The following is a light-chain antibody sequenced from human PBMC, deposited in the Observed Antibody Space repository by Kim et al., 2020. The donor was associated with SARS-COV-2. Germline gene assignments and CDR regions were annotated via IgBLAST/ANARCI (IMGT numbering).Light chain of an antibody. Sequence: DIQMTQSPSSLSAYVGDRVTITCRASQSMTNYLNWYQQKPGKAPKLLIYAASSLHTEVPSRFSGSGSGRDFTLTISNLQPEDFATYYCQQTYSTPRTFGQGTKVEIK. J-gene: IGKJ1*01. CDR2: AAS. V-gene: IGKV1-39*01. CDR1: QSMTNY. CDR3: QQTYSTPRT.